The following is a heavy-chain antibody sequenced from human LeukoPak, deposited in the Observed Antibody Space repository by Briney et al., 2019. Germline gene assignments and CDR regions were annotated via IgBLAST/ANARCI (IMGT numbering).Heavy chain of an antibody. J-gene: IGHJ6*03. CDR2: IYSGGST. CDR3: ASQYYYYYYMDV. CDR1: GFTVSSNY. V-gene: IGHV3-53*01. Sequence: GGSLRLSCAASGFTVSSNYMSWVRQAPGKGLEWVSVIYSGGSTYYADSVKGRFTISRDNSKNTLYLQMNSLRAEDTAVYYCASQYYYYYYMDVWGKGTTITVSS.